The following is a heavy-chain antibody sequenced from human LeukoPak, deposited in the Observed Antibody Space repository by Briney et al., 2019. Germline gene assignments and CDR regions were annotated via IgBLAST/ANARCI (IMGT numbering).Heavy chain of an antibody. CDR3: TRDAAYCGGDCYLFDY. Sequence: SGGSLRLSCAASGFTFSTYVMYWVRQAPGKGLEWVALISSDEINKYYTDSVKGRFTISRDNSRNTLYLQMNSLRAEDTAVYYCTRDAAYCGGDCYLFDYWGQGILVTVSS. V-gene: IGHV3-30*03. CDR1: GFTFSTYV. CDR2: ISSDEINK. J-gene: IGHJ4*02. D-gene: IGHD2-21*01.